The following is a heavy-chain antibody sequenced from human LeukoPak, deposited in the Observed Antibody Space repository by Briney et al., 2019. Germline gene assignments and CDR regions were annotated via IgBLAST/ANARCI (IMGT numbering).Heavy chain of an antibody. J-gene: IGHJ6*03. CDR3: ARDAGYSYNYYYYMDV. Sequence: SVKVSCKASVGTFSSYAISWVRQAPGQGLEWMGGIIPIFGTANYAQKFQGRVTITADESTSTAYMELSSPRSEDTAVYYCARDAGYSYNYYYYMDVWGKGTTVTVSS. D-gene: IGHD5-18*01. CDR2: IIPIFGTA. CDR1: VGTFSSYA. V-gene: IGHV1-69*13.